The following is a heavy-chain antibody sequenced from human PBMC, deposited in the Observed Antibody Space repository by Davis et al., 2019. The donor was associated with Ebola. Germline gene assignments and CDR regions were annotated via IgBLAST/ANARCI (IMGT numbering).Heavy chain of an antibody. CDR1: GGTFSSYA. Sequence: ASVKVSCKASGGTFSSYAISWVRQAPGQGLEWMGWISAYNGNTNYAQKLQGRVTMTTDTSTSTAYMELRSLRSDDTAVYYCARDGKDCGGDCSQYYGMDVWGQGTTVTVSS. CDR2: ISAYNGNT. D-gene: IGHD2-21*02. V-gene: IGHV1-18*01. CDR3: ARDGKDCGGDCSQYYGMDV. J-gene: IGHJ6*02.